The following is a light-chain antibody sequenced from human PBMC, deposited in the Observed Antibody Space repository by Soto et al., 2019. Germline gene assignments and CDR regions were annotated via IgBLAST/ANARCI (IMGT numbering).Light chain of an antibody. CDR3: AAWDDSLSGRVV. Sequence: QTVVTQPPSASGTPGQRVTISCSGSSSNLGSNYVYWYQQLPGTAHKLLIYRNNQRPSGVPDRFSGSKSGTSASLAISGLRSEDEADYYCAAWDDSLSGRVVFGGGTKLTVL. J-gene: IGLJ2*01. CDR2: RNN. CDR1: SSNLGSNY. V-gene: IGLV1-47*01.